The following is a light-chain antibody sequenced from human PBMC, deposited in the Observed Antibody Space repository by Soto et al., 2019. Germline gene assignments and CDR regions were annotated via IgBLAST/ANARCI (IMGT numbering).Light chain of an antibody. Sequence: EIVMTQSPATLSVSPGERATLSCRASQSVSSNLAWYQQKPGQAPRLLIYGASTRATGIPARFSGSGSGTEFTLTISSLQSEDCAVYYGQQYNNWPLTFGLGTKVDIK. CDR2: GAS. V-gene: IGKV3-15*01. J-gene: IGKJ3*01. CDR1: QSVSSN. CDR3: QQYNNWPLT.